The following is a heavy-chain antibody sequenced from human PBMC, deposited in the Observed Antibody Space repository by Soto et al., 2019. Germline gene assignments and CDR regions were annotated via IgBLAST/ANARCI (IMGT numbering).Heavy chain of an antibody. CDR2: ISAYNGNT. CDR3: AREKKSITMFGVVTPSGSLDV. Sequence: ASVKVSCKASGYTFTSYGISWMRQAPGQGLEWMGWISAYNGNTNYAQKLQGRVTMTTDTSTSTAYMELRSLRSDDTAVYYCAREKKSITMFGVVTPSGSLDVWGKGTTVTVSS. CDR1: GYTFTSYG. J-gene: IGHJ6*04. V-gene: IGHV1-18*01. D-gene: IGHD3-3*01.